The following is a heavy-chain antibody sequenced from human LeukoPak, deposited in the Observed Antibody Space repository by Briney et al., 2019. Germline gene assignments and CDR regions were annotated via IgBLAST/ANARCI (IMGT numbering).Heavy chain of an antibody. V-gene: IGHV1-18*04. CDR2: ISAYNGNT. J-gene: IGHJ5*02. Sequence: ASVKVSCKASGYSFTTYGTSWVRQAPGQGLEWMGWISAYNGNTKYAQKLQGRVTMTTDTPTSTAYMELRSLRSDDTAVYYCARDRGAVAGTENWFDPWGQGTLVTVSS. CDR3: ARDRGAVAGTENWFDP. D-gene: IGHD6-19*01. CDR1: GYSFTTYG.